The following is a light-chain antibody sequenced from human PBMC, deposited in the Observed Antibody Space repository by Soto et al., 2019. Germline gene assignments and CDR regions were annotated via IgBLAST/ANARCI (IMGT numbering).Light chain of an antibody. J-gene: IGLJ1*01. Sequence: QSVLTQPPSASGSPGQSVTISCTGTSSDVGGYNYVSWYQQHPGKAPKLMIYEVSKRPSGVPDRFSGSKSGNTAPLTVSGLQAEDEADYYCSSYAASNNYIFGTGTKVTVL. CDR1: SSDVGGYNY. CDR3: SSYAASNNYI. CDR2: EVS. V-gene: IGLV2-8*01.